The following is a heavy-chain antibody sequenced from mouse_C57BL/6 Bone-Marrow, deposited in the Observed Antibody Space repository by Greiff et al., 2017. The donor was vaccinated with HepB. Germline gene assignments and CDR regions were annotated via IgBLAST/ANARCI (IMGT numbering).Heavy chain of an antibody. J-gene: IGHJ3*01. CDR2: INPGSGGT. D-gene: IGHD3-2*02. Sequence: QVQLQQSGAELVRPGTSVKVSCKASGYAFTNYLIEWVKQRPGQGLEWIGVINPGSGGTNYNEKFKGKATLTADKSSSTAYMQLSSLTSEDSAVYFCARQLRLRAWFAYWGQGTLVTVSA. CDR3: ARQLRLRAWFAY. CDR1: GYAFTNYL. V-gene: IGHV1-54*01.